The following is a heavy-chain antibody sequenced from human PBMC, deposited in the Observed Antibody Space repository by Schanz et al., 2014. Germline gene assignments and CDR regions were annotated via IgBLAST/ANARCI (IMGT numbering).Heavy chain of an antibody. CDR2: IGNGGVTI. CDR3: GRAGTGMAGWYFEL. V-gene: IGHV3-11*04. CDR1: GFPFSDYF. D-gene: IGHD5-18*01. J-gene: IGHJ2*01. Sequence: QVQLVDSGGGLVKPGGSLRLSCTASGFPFSDYFMAWIRQPPGRGLEWVSYIGNGGVTIYYADSVKGRFTISRDNSKNSLYLQMSSLRVDDMAVYYCGRAGTGMAGWYFELWVRGTLVTVSS.